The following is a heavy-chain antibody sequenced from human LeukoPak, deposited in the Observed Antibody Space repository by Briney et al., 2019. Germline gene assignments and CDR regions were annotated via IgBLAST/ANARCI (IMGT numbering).Heavy chain of an antibody. CDR3: VGDKSYAFDI. V-gene: IGHV3-64*01. CDR1: GFTFSSYG. Sequence: GGSLRLSCAASGFTFSSYGMHWVRQAPGKGLEYVSAISNNGVSTYYANSVEGRFTISRDNSKNTLYLQMGSLRPEDMAVYYCVGDKSYAFDIWGQGTTVTVSS. CDR2: ISNNGVST. J-gene: IGHJ3*02.